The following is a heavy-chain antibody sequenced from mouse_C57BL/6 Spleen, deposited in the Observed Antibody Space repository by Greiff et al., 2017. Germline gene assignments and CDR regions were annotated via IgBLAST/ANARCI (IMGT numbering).Heavy chain of an antibody. D-gene: IGHD1-1*01. J-gene: IGHJ4*01. V-gene: IGHV5-6*01. CDR2: ISSGGSYT. CDR1: GFTFSSYG. CDR3: ARQGTTVVVPWPIDY. Sequence: EVQRVESGGDLVKPGGSLKLSCAASGFTFSSYGMSWVRQTPDKRLEWVATISSGGSYTYYPDSVKGRFTISRDNAKNTLYLQMVSLKAEDTAMYYSARQGTTVVVPWPIDYWGQGTSVTVSS.